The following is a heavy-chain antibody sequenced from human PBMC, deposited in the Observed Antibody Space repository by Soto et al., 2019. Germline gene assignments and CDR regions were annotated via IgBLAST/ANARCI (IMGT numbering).Heavy chain of an antibody. Sequence: EVQLVESGGGLVKPGGSLRLSCAASGFTFSSYSMNWVRQAPGKGLEWVSSISSSSSYIYYADSVKGRFTISRDNAKNSLYLQMNSMRAEDTAVYYCARLRRTGTDYWGQGTLVTVSS. CDR1: GFTFSSYS. J-gene: IGHJ4*02. CDR2: ISSSSSYI. CDR3: ARLRRTGTDY. V-gene: IGHV3-21*01. D-gene: IGHD1-1*01.